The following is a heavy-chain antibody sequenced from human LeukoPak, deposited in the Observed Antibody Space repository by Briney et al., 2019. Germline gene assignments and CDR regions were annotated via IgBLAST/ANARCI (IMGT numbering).Heavy chain of an antibody. CDR2: IYYSGST. CDR1: GGSISSSNYY. J-gene: IGHJ4*02. V-gene: IGHV4-39*01. CDR3: ARVRGYYYGSANY. D-gene: IGHD3-10*01. Sequence: SETLSLTCTVSGGSISSSNYYWGWIRQPPGKGLEWIGSIYYSGSTYYNPSLKSRVTISVDTSKNQFSLRLNSVTAADTAVYHCARVRGYYYGSANYWGQGTLVTVSS.